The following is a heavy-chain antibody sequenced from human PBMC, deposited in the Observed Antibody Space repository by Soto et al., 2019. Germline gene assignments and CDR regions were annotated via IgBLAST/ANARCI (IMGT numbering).Heavy chain of an antibody. Sequence: QLQLQESGPGLLKPSETLSLTCSVSGGSISSSSYYWSWIRQPPGKGLEWIGSIYYSGSTYYNPSLKSRVTISVDTSKNQFSLKLSSVTAADTAVYYCARPSGSYLYYFDYWGQGTLVTVSS. CDR1: GGSISSSSYY. CDR3: ARPSGSYLYYFDY. V-gene: IGHV4-39*01. CDR2: IYYSGST. J-gene: IGHJ4*02. D-gene: IGHD1-26*01.